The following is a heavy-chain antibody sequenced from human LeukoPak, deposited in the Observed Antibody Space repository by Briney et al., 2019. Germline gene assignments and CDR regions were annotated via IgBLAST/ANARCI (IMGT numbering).Heavy chain of an antibody. CDR2: IYYSGST. D-gene: IGHD5-18*01. CDR1: GGSISSYY. CDR3: ARDSGYSYGTVYLDY. Sequence: SETLSLTCTVSGGSISSYYWSWIRQPPGKGLEWIGYIYYSGSTNYNPSLKSRVTISVDTSKNQFSLKLSSVTAADTAVYYCARDSGYSYGTVYLDYWGQGTLVTVSS. J-gene: IGHJ4*02. V-gene: IGHV4-59*01.